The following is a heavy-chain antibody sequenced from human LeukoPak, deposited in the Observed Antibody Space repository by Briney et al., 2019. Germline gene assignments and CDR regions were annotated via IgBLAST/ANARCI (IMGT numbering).Heavy chain of an antibody. D-gene: IGHD3-22*01. CDR3: GRSAGVDYDRSGYHDY. J-gene: IGHJ4*02. CDR1: GGFISRYY. CDR2: IYYSGST. V-gene: IGHV4-59*01. Sequence: SETLSLPCSVSGGFISRYYGRWLRQPPGKGLEWIGYIYYSGSTNYNPSLKSRVTISVDTSKNQFSLKLSSVNAADTAVYYCGRSAGVDYDRSGYHDYWGQGTLVTVSS.